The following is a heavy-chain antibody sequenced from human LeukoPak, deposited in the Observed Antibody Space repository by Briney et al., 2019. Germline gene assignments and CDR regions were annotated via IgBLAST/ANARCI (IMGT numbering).Heavy chain of an antibody. CDR1: GGSISSSSYY. D-gene: IGHD3-22*01. Sequence: SETLSLTRTVSGGSISSSSYYWGWIRQPPGKGLEWIGSISHSGSTYYKPSLKSRVTISVDTSKNQFSLELSSVTAADTAVYYCARESWLENYDSSGHFDYWGQGTLVTVSS. J-gene: IGHJ4*02. CDR3: ARESWLENYDSSGHFDY. V-gene: IGHV4-39*07. CDR2: ISHSGST.